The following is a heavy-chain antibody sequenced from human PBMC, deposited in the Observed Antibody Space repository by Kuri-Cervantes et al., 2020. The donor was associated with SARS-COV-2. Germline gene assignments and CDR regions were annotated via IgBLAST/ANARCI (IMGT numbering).Heavy chain of an antibody. CDR3: AKAESGSSNPYFDS. CDR1: GGTFSSYA. Sequence: SVKVSCKASGGTFSSYAISWVRQAPGQGPEWMGRIIPILGIANYVQKFQGRVTITADKSTSTAYMELSSLRAEDTAVYYCAKAESGSSNPYFDSWGQGTLVTVSS. D-gene: IGHD5-12*01. V-gene: IGHV1-69*04. J-gene: IGHJ4*02. CDR2: IIPILGIA.